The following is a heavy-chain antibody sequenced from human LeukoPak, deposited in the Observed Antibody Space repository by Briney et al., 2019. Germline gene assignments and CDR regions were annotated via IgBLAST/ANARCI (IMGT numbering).Heavy chain of an antibody. CDR1: GYSLTELY. Sequence: PWASVKVSCKVSGYSLTELYIYWVRQAPGEGLEWMGGFDREDGETNYAEKFQGRVTLTEDTSTDTAYMELNRLRYEDTAVYYCSTPSAHSTVATWSAFNIWGQGTMVTVSS. D-gene: IGHD4-23*01. CDR3: STPSAHSTVATWSAFNI. V-gene: IGHV1-24*01. J-gene: IGHJ3*02. CDR2: FDREDGET.